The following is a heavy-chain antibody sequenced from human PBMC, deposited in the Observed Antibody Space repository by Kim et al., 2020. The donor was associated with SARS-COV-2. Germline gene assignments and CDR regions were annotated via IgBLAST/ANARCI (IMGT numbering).Heavy chain of an antibody. J-gene: IGHJ6*02. CDR1: GFTFSSYG. CDR2: ISYDGSNK. D-gene: IGHD2-15*01. CDR3: AKVPHRGVDYYYGMDV. Sequence: GGSLRLSCAASGFTFSSYGMHWVRQAPGKGLEWVAVISYDGSNKYYADSVKGRFTISRDNSKNTLYLQMNSLRAEDTAVYYCAKVPHRGVDYYYGMDVWGQGTTVTVSS. V-gene: IGHV3-30*18.